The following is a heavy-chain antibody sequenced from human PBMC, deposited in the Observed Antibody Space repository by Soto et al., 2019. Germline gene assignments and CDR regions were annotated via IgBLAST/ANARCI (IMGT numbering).Heavy chain of an antibody. Sequence: GGSLRLSCAASGFTFSSYEMNWVRQAPGKGLEWVSYISSSGSTIYYADSVKGRFTISRDNAKNSLYLQMNSLRAEDTAVYYCARDRGAANRGVYYGMDVWGQGTTVTVSS. CDR3: ARDRGAANRGVYYGMDV. D-gene: IGHD6-13*01. CDR1: GFTFSSYE. CDR2: ISSSGSTI. J-gene: IGHJ6*02. V-gene: IGHV3-48*03.